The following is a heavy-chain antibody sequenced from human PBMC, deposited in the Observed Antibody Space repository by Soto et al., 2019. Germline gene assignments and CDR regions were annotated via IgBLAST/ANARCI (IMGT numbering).Heavy chain of an antibody. V-gene: IGHV4-30-2*01. CDR2: IYHSGRT. D-gene: IGHD4-17*01. J-gene: IGHJ4*02. Sequence: QLQLQESGSGLVKPSQTLALTCAVSVGGISSGGYSWGWIGQPPGKGLEWIGYIYHSGRTYYNPSLNSRVTISLDRTKNQFALKLCYVTAADTAVYYCARDPSTVTTLDYLGQGTIVAVSS. CDR3: ARDPSTVTTLDY. CDR1: VGGISSGGYS.